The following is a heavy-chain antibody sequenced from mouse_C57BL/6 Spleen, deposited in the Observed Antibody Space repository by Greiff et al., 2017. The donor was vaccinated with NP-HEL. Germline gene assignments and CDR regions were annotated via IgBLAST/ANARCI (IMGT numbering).Heavy chain of an antibody. D-gene: IGHD3-2*02. Sequence: VQLKQSGPELVKPGASVKISCKASGYSFTDYNMNWVKQSNGKSLEWIGVINPNYGTTSYNQKFKGKATLTVDQSSSTAYMQLNSLTSEDSAVYYGARFRAAQARYAMDYWGQGTSVTVSS. J-gene: IGHJ4*01. V-gene: IGHV1-39*01. CDR1: GYSFTDYN. CDR2: INPNYGTT. CDR3: ARFRAAQARYAMDY.